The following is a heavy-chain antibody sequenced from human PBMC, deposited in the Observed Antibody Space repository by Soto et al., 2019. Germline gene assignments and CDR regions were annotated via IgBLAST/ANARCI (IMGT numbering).Heavy chain of an antibody. CDR3: ARDLSGRADV. CDR2: LNEDGGFT. J-gene: IGHJ6*02. D-gene: IGHD3-10*01. Sequence: GGSLRVSCVASEFTFSSYLMHWVRQFPGKGLVWVSRLNEDGGFTTYADSVKGRFTISRDNAKKTLYLQMNSLRAEDTAVYYCARDLSGRADVWGQGTTVTVSS. CDR1: EFTFSSYL. V-gene: IGHV3-74*01.